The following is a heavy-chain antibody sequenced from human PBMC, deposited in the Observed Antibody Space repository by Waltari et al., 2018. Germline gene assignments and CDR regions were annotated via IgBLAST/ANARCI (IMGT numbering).Heavy chain of an antibody. Sequence: EVQLVESGGGLVKPGASLRLSCAASGFTFSNAWISWVRQAPGKGLEGGGLIKSKTDGGTTDYAAPVKGRFTISRDDSKNTLYLQMNSLKPEDTAVYYCTTPLDCRDAFDIWGQGTMVTVSS. CDR2: IKSKTDGGTT. J-gene: IGHJ3*02. CDR3: TTPLDCRDAFDI. D-gene: IGHD2-21*02. CDR1: GFTFSNAW. V-gene: IGHV3-15*01.